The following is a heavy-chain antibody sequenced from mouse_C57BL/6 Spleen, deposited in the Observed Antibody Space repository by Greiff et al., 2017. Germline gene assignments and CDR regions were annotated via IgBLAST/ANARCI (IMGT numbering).Heavy chain of an antibody. V-gene: IGHV5-17*01. CDR1: GFTFSDYG. J-gene: IGHJ4*01. CDR3: ARGSLPGYYAMDY. CDR2: ISSGSSTI. Sequence: DVKLVESGGGLVKPGGSLKLSCAASGFTFSDYGMHWVRQAPEKGLEWVAYISSGSSTIYYADTVKGRFTISRDNAKNTLFLQMTSLRSEDTAMYFCARGSLPGYYAMDYWGQGTSVTVSS.